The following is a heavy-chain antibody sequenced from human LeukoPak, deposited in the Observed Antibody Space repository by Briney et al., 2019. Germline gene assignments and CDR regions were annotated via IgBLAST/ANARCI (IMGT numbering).Heavy chain of an antibody. CDR3: AILQGITMIVVVGDI. D-gene: IGHD3-22*01. J-gene: IGHJ3*02. V-gene: IGHV1-8*01. CDR2: MNPNSGNT. CDR1: GYTFTSYD. Sequence: ASVKVSCKASGYTFTSYDINWVRQATGQGLEWMGWMNPNSGNTGYAQKFQGRVTMTRNTSISTACMELSSLRSEDTAVYYCAILQGITMIVVVGDIWGQGTMVTVSS.